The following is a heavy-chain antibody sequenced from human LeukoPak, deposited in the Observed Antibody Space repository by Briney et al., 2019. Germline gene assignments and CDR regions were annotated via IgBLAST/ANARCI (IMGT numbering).Heavy chain of an antibody. V-gene: IGHV4-34*01. Sequence: SETLSLTCAVYGGSFSGYYWSWIRQPPGKGLEWIGEINHSGSTNYNPSLKSRVTISVDTSKNQFSLKLSSVTAADTAVYYCARSDGYNLSGFGEPLKQIDYWGQGTLVTVSS. J-gene: IGHJ4*02. CDR3: ARSDGYNLSGFGEPLKQIDY. CDR2: INHSGST. CDR1: GGSFSGYY. D-gene: IGHD5-12*01.